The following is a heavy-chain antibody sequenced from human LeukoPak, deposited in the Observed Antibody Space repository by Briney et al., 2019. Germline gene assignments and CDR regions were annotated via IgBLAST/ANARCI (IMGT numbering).Heavy chain of an antibody. CDR1: GFTFSSYS. Sequence: TGGSLRLSCAASGFTFSSYSMNWVRQAPGKGLEWVSYISSSSSTIYYADSVKGRFTTSRDNAKNSLYLQMNSLRDEDTAVYYCASSQNYYDSSGSFDYWGQGTLVTVSS. J-gene: IGHJ4*02. CDR3: ASSQNYYDSSGSFDY. CDR2: ISSSSSTI. D-gene: IGHD3-22*01. V-gene: IGHV3-48*02.